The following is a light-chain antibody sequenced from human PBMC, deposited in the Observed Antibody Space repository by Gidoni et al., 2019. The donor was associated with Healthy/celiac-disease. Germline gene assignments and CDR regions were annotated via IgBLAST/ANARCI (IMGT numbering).Light chain of an antibody. V-gene: IGLV1-40*01. CDR1: SSNIGAGYD. CDR3: QSYDSSLSGWV. Sequence: QSVLTQPPSVSGAPGQSVTISCTGSSSNIGAGYDVHWYQQLPGTAPKLLSYGNSTRPSGVPDRFSGSKSGPSASLAITGLQAEDEADYYCQSYDSSLSGWVFGGGTKLTVL. J-gene: IGLJ3*02. CDR2: GNS.